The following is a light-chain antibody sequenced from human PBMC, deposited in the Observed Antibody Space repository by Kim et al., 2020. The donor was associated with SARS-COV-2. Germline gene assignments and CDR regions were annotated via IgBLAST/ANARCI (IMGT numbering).Light chain of an antibody. CDR1: QSVRSA. J-gene: IGKJ4*01. Sequence: SVSPGEGATLSCRASQSVRSALAWYQQKPGQAPSLLIYAASTRATGIPARFSGSGSGTEFTLTISSLQSEDFAVYYCQQYANWPVTFGGGTKVEI. CDR3: QQYANWPVT. V-gene: IGKV3-15*01. CDR2: AAS.